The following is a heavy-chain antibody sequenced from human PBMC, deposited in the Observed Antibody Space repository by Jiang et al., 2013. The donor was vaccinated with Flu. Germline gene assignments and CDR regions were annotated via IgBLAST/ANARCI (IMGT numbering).Heavy chain of an antibody. CDR2: IYTGGST. Sequence: VQLLESGGGLIQPGGSLRLSCAASEFTVSTNYMSWVRQAPGKGLEWVSVIYTGGSTYYADSVKGRFTISRDNSKNTVYLQMNSLRAEDTAVYYCARAKYSGSYSDLWGQGTLVTVSS. V-gene: IGHV3-53*01. J-gene: IGHJ4*02. D-gene: IGHD1-26*01. CDR3: ARAKYSGSYSDL. CDR1: EFTVSTNY.